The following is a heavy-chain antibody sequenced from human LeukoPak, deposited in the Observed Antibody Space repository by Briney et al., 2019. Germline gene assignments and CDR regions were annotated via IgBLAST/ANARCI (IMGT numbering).Heavy chain of an antibody. J-gene: IGHJ4*02. CDR3: ARGFGGASGY. D-gene: IGHD3-10*01. Sequence: SETLSLTCTVSGGSISSGSYYWYWIRQPAGKGLEWIGHIYTSGSTNYNPSLKSRVTISLDTSKNQFSLKLTSVTAADTAVYYCARGFGGASGYWGQGTLVTVSS. CDR2: IYTSGST. V-gene: IGHV4-61*09. CDR1: GGSISSGSYY.